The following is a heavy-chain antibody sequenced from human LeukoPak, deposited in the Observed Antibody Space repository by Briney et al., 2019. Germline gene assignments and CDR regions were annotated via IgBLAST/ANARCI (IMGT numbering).Heavy chain of an antibody. CDR1: GGSISSYY. V-gene: IGHV4-59*01. CDR2: IYYSGST. CDR3: ARGPDYYGSGSYYPDY. D-gene: IGHD3-10*01. J-gene: IGHJ4*02. Sequence: PSETLSLTCTVSGGSISSYYWSWIRQPPGKGLEWIGYIYYSGSTNYNPPLKSRVTISVDTSKNQFSLKLSSVTAADTAVYYCARGPDYYGSGSYYPDYWGQGTLVTVSS.